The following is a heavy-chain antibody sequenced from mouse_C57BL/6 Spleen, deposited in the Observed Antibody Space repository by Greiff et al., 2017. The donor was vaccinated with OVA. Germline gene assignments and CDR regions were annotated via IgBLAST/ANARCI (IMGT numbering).Heavy chain of an antibody. CDR3: ARRLLYFDY. CDR1: GYTFTSYG. V-gene: IGHV1-81*01. Sequence: QVHVKQSGAELARPGASVKLSCKASGYTFTSYGISWVKQRTGQGLEWIGEIYPRSGNTYYNEKFKGKATLTADKSSSTAYMELRSLTSEDSAVYFCARRLLYFDYWGQGTTLTVSS. D-gene: IGHD3-2*02. CDR2: IYPRSGNT. J-gene: IGHJ2*01.